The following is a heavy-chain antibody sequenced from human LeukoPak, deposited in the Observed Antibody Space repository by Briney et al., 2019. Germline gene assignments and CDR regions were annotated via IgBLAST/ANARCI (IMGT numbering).Heavy chain of an antibody. CDR1: GGSISSYY. J-gene: IGHJ4*02. CDR3: ARDSRIGEGY. CDR2: IYYSGST. D-gene: IGHD3-3*02. V-gene: IGHV4-39*07. Sequence: PSETLSLTCTVSGGSISSYYWGWIRQPPGKGLEWIGSIYYSGSTYYNPSLKSRVTISVDTSKNQFSLKLSSVTAADTAVYYCARDSRIGEGYWGQGTLVTVSS.